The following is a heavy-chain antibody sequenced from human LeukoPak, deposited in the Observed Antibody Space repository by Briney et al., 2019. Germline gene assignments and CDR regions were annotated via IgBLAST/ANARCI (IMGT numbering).Heavy chain of an antibody. CDR2: IYTSGST. CDR1: GGPISSYC. CDR3: ATSYDAKTAPYDL. J-gene: IGHJ5*02. D-gene: IGHD3-3*01. V-gene: IGHV4-4*09. Sequence: SETLSLTCTVHGGPISSYCWSWVRQPPGKGLEWIGYIYTSGSTDYNHSLKSRVTMSVDTSKSPLSMELRFLSAADTAVYYCATSYDAKTAPYDLWGQGTLVTVSS.